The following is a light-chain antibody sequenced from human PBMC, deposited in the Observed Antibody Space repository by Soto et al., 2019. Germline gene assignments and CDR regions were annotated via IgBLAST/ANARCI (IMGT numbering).Light chain of an antibody. Sequence: DIQMTQSPSSMSASVGDRVTSTCRASQSISSYLNWYQQKPGKAPNLLIYAASSLQSGVPSRFSGSGSGTDFTLTISSLQPEDFATYYCQQSYITLGTFGQGTKVDIK. CDR1: QSISSY. V-gene: IGKV1-39*01. CDR3: QQSYITLGT. J-gene: IGKJ1*01. CDR2: AAS.